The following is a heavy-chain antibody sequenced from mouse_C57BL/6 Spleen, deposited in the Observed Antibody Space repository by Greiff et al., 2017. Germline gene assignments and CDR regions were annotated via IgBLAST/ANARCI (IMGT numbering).Heavy chain of an antibody. CDR2: IDPSDSYT. D-gene: IGHD4-1*01. CDR3: ANDVTGTYAMDY. J-gene: IGHJ4*01. Sequence: QVQLQQPGAELVMPGASVKLSCKASGYTFTSYWMHWVKQRPGQGLEWIGEIDPSDSYTNYNQKFKGKSTLTVDKSSSTAYMQLSSLTSEDSAGYYCANDVTGTYAMDYWGQGTSVTVSS. V-gene: IGHV1-69*01. CDR1: GYTFTSYW.